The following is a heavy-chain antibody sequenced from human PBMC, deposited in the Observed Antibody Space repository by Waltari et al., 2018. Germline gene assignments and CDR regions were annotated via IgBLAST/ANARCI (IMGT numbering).Heavy chain of an antibody. D-gene: IGHD5-12*01. V-gene: IGHV4-4*02. Sequence: QVQLQESGPGLVKPSGTLSLTCAVSGGSISSNTWWSWVRQPPGKGLEWIGEINHSGSTNYNPSLKSRVTISVDTSKNQFSLKLSSVTAADTAVYYCARHRRYDRQYNWFDPWGQGTLVTVSS. J-gene: IGHJ5*02. CDR2: INHSGST. CDR3: ARHRRYDRQYNWFDP. CDR1: GGSISSNTW.